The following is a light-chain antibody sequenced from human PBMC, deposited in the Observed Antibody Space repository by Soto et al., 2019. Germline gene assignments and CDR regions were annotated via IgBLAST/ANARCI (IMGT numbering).Light chain of an antibody. CDR2: GAS. CDR3: LQYGSSPVA. Sequence: EIVLTQSPGTLSLSPGERATLSCRASQSVSSSYLAWYQQKPGQAPRLLIYGASSRATGIPDRFSGSGSGTDFTLTISRLEPEDFPVYYCLQYGSSPVALGQGTKVEIK. V-gene: IGKV3-20*01. J-gene: IGKJ1*01. CDR1: QSVSSSY.